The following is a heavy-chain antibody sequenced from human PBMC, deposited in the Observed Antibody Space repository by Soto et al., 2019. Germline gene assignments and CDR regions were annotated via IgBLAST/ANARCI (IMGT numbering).Heavy chain of an antibody. CDR2: ISRDGTNK. D-gene: IGHD6-19*01. J-gene: IGHJ4*02. CDR1: GFTFSDYA. CDR3: APDSSGWYKFDY. Sequence: PGWSLRLSCVAAGFTFSDYAMDWVRQAPGKGLEWVTVISRDGTNKYYADSVKGRFTTSRDNSKNTLYLQMNSLTVEDTALYYCAPDSSGWYKFDYWGQGTVVTGSS. V-gene: IGHV3-30-3*01.